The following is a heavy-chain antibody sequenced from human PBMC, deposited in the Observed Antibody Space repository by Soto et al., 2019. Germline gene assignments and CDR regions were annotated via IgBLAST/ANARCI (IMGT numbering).Heavy chain of an antibody. CDR3: AMLGGWSGGSSGMDV. J-gene: IGHJ6*02. D-gene: IGHD6-19*01. Sequence: EVQLVESGGGLVQPGGSLRLSCAASGLIFSDYHMDWFRQAPGKGWEWVGRIRRKANSYTTEYAASVKGRITISRDDSKNSLYLQMNSLKSEDTAVYYCAMLGGWSGGSSGMDVWGQGTTVTVSS. CDR1: GLIFSDYH. CDR2: IRRKANSYTT. V-gene: IGHV3-72*01.